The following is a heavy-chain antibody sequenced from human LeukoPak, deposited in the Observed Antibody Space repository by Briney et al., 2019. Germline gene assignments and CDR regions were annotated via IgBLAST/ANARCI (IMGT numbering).Heavy chain of an antibody. CDR1: GGSFSGYY. J-gene: IGHJ6*03. CDR3: ARAERWGSVLRWKAYYYYYYMDV. CDR2: INHSGST. Sequence: SSETLSLTCAVYGGSFSGYYWSWIRQPPGKGLEWIGEINHSGSTNYNPSLKSRVTISVDTSKNQFSLKLSSVTAADTAVYYCARAERWGSVLRWKAYYYYYYMDVWGKGTTVTVSS. D-gene: IGHD3-16*01. V-gene: IGHV4-34*01.